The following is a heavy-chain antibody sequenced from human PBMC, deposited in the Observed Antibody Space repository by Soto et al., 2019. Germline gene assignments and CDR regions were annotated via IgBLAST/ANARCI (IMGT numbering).Heavy chain of an antibody. V-gene: IGHV2-70*04. CDR3: ARMGGSSWFRAWFDP. D-gene: IGHD6-13*01. CDR2: IDWDDDK. J-gene: IGHJ5*02. Sequence: GFGPTLVNPTQPLTLTCTFSGFSLSTSGMRVSWIRQPPGKALEWLARIDWDDDKFYTTSLKTRLTISKDTSKNRVVLTMTNMDPVDTATYYCARMGGSSWFRAWFDPWGQGTLVTVSS. CDR1: GFSLSTSGMR.